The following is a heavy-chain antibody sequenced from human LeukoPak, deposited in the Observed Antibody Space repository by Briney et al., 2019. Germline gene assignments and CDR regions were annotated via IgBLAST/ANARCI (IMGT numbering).Heavy chain of an antibody. CDR3: ARGIAVAGTSIQFDY. D-gene: IGHD6-19*01. V-gene: IGHV1-18*01. J-gene: IGHJ4*02. CDR2: ISTYNRNT. CDR1: GXXFTSYG. Sequence: ASVKVSCKASGXXFTSYGISWVRQTPGQGLEWMGWISTYNRNTNYAQNLQGRVTMTTDTSTSTAYMELRSLRSDDTAVYYCARGIAVAGTSIQFDYWGQGTLATVSS.